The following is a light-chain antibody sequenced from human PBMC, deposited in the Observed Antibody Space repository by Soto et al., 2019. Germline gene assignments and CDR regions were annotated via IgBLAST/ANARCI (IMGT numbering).Light chain of an antibody. CDR1: QSVSSN. CDR2: DAS. V-gene: IGKV3-15*01. Sequence: EIVMTQSPDTLSVSPGERATLSCRASQSVSSNLAWYQQKPGQAPRLLIYDASTRATGFPARFSGSGSGTEFTLTISSLQSEDFAVYYCHHYNSWPYTFGQGTKVEIK. J-gene: IGKJ2*01. CDR3: HHYNSWPYT.